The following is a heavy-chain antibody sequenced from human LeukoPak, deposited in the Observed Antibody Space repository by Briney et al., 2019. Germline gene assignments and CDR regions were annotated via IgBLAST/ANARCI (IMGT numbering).Heavy chain of an antibody. CDR1: GYTFTSYD. Sequence: ASVKVSCKASGYTFTSYDINWVRQATGQGLEWMGYLNPRSGDTGYAQKFQGRVTMTWDTSISTAYMELSSLRSEDTAVYYCARDFRFSDYWGQGILVTVSS. CDR2: LNPRSGDT. V-gene: IGHV1-8*01. J-gene: IGHJ4*02. CDR3: ARDFRFSDY.